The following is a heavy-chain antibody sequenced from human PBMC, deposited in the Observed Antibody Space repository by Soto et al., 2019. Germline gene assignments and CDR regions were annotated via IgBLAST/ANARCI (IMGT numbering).Heavy chain of an antibody. CDR2: IYYSGST. CDR1: GGSISSGDYY. J-gene: IGHJ4*02. D-gene: IGHD3-3*01. Sequence: TLSLTCTVSGGSISSGDYYWSWIRQPPGKGLEWIGYIYYSGSTYYNPSLKSRVTISVDTSKNQFSLKLSAVTVADTAVYYCARVDGPKQYYDFWSGYYTVDYWGQGTLVTVSS. CDR3: ARVDGPKQYYDFWSGYYTVDY. V-gene: IGHV4-30-4*01.